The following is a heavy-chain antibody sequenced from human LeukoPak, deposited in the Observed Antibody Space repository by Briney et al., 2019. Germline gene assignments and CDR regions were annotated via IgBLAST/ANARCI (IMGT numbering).Heavy chain of an antibody. Sequence: GGSLRLSCAASGFTFSSYGMHWVRQAPGNGLEWVAVIWYDGSNKYYADSVKGRFTISRDNSKNTLYLQMNSLRAEDTAVYYCARDLGISSGLLQGGYYFDYWGQGTLVTVSS. CDR3: ARDLGISSGLLQGGYYFDY. D-gene: IGHD6-19*01. J-gene: IGHJ4*02. CDR1: GFTFSSYG. CDR2: IWYDGSNK. V-gene: IGHV3-33*01.